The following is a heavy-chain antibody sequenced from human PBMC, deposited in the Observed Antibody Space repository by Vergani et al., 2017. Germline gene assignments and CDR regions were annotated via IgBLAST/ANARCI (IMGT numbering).Heavy chain of an antibody. D-gene: IGHD2-15*01. CDR1: GFTFDDYG. V-gene: IGHV3-20*01. CDR3: AGYEGWWPVGWFDP. CDR2: INWNGGST. J-gene: IGHJ5*02. Sequence: EVQLVESGGGVVRPGGSLRLSCAASGFTFDDYGMSWVRQAPGKGLEWVSGINWNGGSTAYADSVKGRFTISRDNAKNSLYLQMNSLRAEDTALYHCAGYEGWWPVGWFDPWGQGTLVTVSS.